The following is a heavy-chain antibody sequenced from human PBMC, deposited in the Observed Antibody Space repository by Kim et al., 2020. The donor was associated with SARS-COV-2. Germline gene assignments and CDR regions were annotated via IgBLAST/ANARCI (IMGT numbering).Heavy chain of an antibody. J-gene: IGHJ4*02. D-gene: IGHD3-16*02. CDR3: ARDGYDYVWGSYRLHY. CDR2: ISYDGSNK. Sequence: GLGWGAVISYDGSNKYYADSVKGRFTISRDNSKNTLYLQMNSLRAEDTAVYYCARDGYDYVWGSYRLHYWGQGTLVTVSS. V-gene: IGHV3-30-3*01.